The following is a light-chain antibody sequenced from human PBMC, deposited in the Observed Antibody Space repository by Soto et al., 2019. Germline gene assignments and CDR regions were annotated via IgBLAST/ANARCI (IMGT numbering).Light chain of an antibody. CDR1: SSNIGGNS. CDR3: GSWDSSLSAYV. Sequence: QSVLAQPPSVSWGPGQKVTISCSGSSSNIGGNSVSWYQQLPGTAPKLLIYDDNKRPPGIPDRFSGSKSGTSATLGITGFQTGDEADYYCGSWDSSLSAYVFGTGTKVTVL. V-gene: IGLV1-51*01. J-gene: IGLJ1*01. CDR2: DDN.